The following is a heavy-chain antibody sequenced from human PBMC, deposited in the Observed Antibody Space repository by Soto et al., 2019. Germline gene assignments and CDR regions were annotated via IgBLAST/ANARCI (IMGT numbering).Heavy chain of an antibody. CDR1: GGSISSYY. CDR3: ARQREDYGAGSYWSPGWFDP. V-gene: IGHV4-59*01. CDR2: IYYSGST. Sequence: SETLSLTCTVSGGSISSYYWSWIRQPPGKGLEWIGYIYYSGSTNYNPSLKSRVTISVDTSKNQFSLKLSSVTAQDTPVYYCARQREDYGAGSYWSPGWFDPWGQGTLVTVSS. J-gene: IGHJ5*02. D-gene: IGHD3-10*01.